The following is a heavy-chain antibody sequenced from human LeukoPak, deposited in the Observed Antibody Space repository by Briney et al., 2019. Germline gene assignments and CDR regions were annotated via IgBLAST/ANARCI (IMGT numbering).Heavy chain of an antibody. J-gene: IGHJ4*02. CDR2: IASDGSST. CDR1: GFTFTTYA. V-gene: IGHV3-74*01. CDR3: ARGRPHGNDY. D-gene: IGHD4-23*01. Sequence: GGSLRLSCAVSGFTFTTYAMSWVRQAPGKGLVWVSRIASDGSSTTYADSVKGRFSISRDNAKNTLYLQMNSLRVEDTAVYYCARGRPHGNDYWGQGTLVTVSS.